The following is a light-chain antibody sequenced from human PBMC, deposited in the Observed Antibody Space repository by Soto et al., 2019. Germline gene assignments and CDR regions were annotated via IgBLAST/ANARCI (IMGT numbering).Light chain of an antibody. J-gene: IGKJ2*01. V-gene: IGKV3-11*01. CDR3: QQRSNWPPYT. Sequence: EIVLTQSPATLSLSPGERATLSYRASQSVSSYLAWYQQKPGQAPRLLIYDASNRATGIPARFSGSGSGTVFTLTISSLEPEDFAVYYCQQRSNWPPYTFGQGTKLEIK. CDR1: QSVSSY. CDR2: DAS.